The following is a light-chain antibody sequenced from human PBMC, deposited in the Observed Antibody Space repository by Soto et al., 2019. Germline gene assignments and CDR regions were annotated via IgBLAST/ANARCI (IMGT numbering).Light chain of an antibody. V-gene: IGKV1-5*01. CDR1: QSITTW. CDR3: QQHSSYPRT. J-gene: IGKJ1*01. CDR2: DAS. Sequence: DVQMTQSPSTLSAAVGDRVTITCRASQSITTWLAWYQQKPGKAPKLLNYDASTLETGVPSRFSGSGSRTEFTLTINSLQPDDFATYYCQQHSSYPRTFGQGTKVEMK.